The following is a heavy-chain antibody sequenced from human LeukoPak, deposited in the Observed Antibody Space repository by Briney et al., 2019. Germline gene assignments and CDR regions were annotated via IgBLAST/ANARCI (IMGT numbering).Heavy chain of an antibody. J-gene: IGHJ4*02. Sequence: PSETLSLTCAVYGGSFSGYYWSWIRQPPGKGLEWIGEINHSGSTNYNPSLKSRVTISVDTSKNQFSLKLSSVTAADTAVYYCARHQTYYYDSSGYASYDYWGQGTLVTVSS. D-gene: IGHD3-22*01. CDR1: GGSFSGYY. V-gene: IGHV4-34*01. CDR2: INHSGST. CDR3: ARHQTYYYDSSGYASYDY.